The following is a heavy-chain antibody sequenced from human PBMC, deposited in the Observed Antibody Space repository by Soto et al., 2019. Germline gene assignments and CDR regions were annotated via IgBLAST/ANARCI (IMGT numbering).Heavy chain of an antibody. Sequence: SETLSLTCTVSGGSISPYYWSWVRQPPGKGLEWIGHVNYRGSTSYNPSLKSRLTISMDTSKNQFSLKLKSVSAADTAVYFCARASIAAAGLVGPDRYYYGMDVWGQGTTVTVSS. V-gene: IGHV4-59*01. CDR2: VNYRGST. CDR1: GGSISPYY. J-gene: IGHJ6*02. CDR3: ARASIAAAGLVGPDRYYYGMDV. D-gene: IGHD6-13*01.